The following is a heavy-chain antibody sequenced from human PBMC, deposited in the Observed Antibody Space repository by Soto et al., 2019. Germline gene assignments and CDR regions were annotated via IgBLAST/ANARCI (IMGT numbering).Heavy chain of an antibody. CDR1: GLTVSSSY. V-gene: IGHV3-53*01. CDR2: LYSGGTT. CDR3: ARGLYDSGSFYFDF. D-gene: IGHD3-10*01. J-gene: IGHJ4*02. Sequence: GGSLRLSCAASGLTVSSSYMSWVRQAPGKGLEWVSILYSGGTTYYADSVKGRFTISRDTSENTLYLQMNSLRAEDTAVYYCARGLYDSGSFYFDFWGQGTLVTVSS.